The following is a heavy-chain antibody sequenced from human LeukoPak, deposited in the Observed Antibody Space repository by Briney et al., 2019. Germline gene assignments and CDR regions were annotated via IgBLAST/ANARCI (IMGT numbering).Heavy chain of an antibody. CDR2: IYSGGST. J-gene: IGHJ3*02. CDR1: GFSVSSNY. V-gene: IGHV3-53*01. Sequence: GGSLRLSCAASGFSVSSNYMSWVRQAPGQGLEWVSVIYSGGSTYYADSVKGRFTISRDNSKNTLYLQMNSLRVEDTAVYYCARDLRDNGAFDIWGQGTMVTVSS. CDR3: ARDLRDNGAFDI. D-gene: IGHD2-8*01.